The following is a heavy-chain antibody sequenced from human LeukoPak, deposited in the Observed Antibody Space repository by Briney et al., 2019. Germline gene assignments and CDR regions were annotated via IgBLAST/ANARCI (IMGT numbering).Heavy chain of an antibody. CDR3: ARSETTVTLDY. D-gene: IGHD4-11*01. CDR2: INHSGST. J-gene: IGHJ4*02. V-gene: IGHV4-39*07. CDR1: GGSISSSSYY. Sequence: SETLSLTCTVSGGSISSSSYYWGWIRQPPGKGLEWIGEINHSGSTNYNPSLKSRVTISVDTSKNQFSLKLSSVTAADTAVYYCARSETTVTLDYWGQGTLVTVSS.